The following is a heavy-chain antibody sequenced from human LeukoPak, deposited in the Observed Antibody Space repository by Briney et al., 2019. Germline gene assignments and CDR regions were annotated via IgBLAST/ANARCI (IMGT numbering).Heavy chain of an antibody. CDR1: GFTFSGYW. Sequence: GGYLRLSCAASGFTFSGYWMHWVRQAPGKGLVWVSRINSDGSSTSYADSVRGRFTISRDNTKNTLYLQMNSLRAEDTAVYYCWVPATAGEADQWGQGTLVTVSS. CDR2: INSDGSST. J-gene: IGHJ4*02. V-gene: IGHV3-74*01. CDR3: WVPATAGEADQ. D-gene: IGHD2-2*01.